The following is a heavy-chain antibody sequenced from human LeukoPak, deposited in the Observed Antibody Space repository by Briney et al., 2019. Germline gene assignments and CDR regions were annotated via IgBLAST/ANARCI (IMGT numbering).Heavy chain of an antibody. CDR3: ARDLGWELHPLAFDI. D-gene: IGHD1-26*01. J-gene: IGHJ3*02. CDR1: GFTFSSYA. Sequence: PGGSLRLSCAASGFTFSSYAMHWVRQAPGKGLEWVAVISYDGSNKYYADSVKGRFTISRDNSKNTLYLQMNSLRAEDTAVYYCARDLGWELHPLAFDIWGQGTMVTVSS. CDR2: ISYDGSNK. V-gene: IGHV3-30-3*01.